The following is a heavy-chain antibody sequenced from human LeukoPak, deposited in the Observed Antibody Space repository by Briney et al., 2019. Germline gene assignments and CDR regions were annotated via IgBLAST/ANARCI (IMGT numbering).Heavy chain of an antibody. Sequence: GGSLRLSCAASGFTFSDYYMSWIRQAPGKGLEWVSYISSSGSTIYYADSVKGRFTISRDNAKNSLYLQMNSLRAEDTAVYYCARAAVGRWLQFGKKYGMDVWGQGTTVTVSS. CDR2: ISSSGSTI. D-gene: IGHD5-24*01. CDR1: GFTFSDYY. V-gene: IGHV3-11*01. J-gene: IGHJ6*02. CDR3: ARAAVGRWLQFGKKYGMDV.